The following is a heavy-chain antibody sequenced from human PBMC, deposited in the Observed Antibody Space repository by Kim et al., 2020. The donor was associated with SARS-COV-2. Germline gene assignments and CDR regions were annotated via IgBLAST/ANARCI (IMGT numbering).Heavy chain of an antibody. CDR2: IIPIFDTT. V-gene: IGHV1-69*13. D-gene: IGHD3-16*02. J-gene: IGHJ6*02. Sequence: SVKVSCKASGGTFSSYAISWVRQAPGQGLECLGGIIPIFDTTNYAQKFQGRVTITADESTNTAYMELSSLRSEDTAVYYCARAGFGALSAVSYYYYGMDVWGQGSTVTVSS. CDR3: ARAGFGALSAVSYYYYGMDV. CDR1: GGTFSSYA.